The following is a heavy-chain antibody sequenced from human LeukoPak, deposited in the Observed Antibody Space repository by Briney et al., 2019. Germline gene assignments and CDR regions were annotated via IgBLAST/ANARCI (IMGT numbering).Heavy chain of an antibody. V-gene: IGHV3-7*01. J-gene: IGHJ4*02. CDR1: GFTFSSYW. CDR2: IKQDGSEK. Sequence: PGGSLRLSCAASGFTFSSYWMSWVRQAPGKGLGWVANIKQDGSEKYYVDSVKCRFTTSRDSAKHSLYLQMNSLRAEDTAVYYCARDSRYWGQGTLVTVSS. CDR3: ARDSRY.